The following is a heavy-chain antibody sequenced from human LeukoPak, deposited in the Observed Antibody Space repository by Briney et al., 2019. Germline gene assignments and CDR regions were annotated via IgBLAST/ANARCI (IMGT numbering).Heavy chain of an antibody. CDR3: ARGYLPGYSSGWKPGGGAFDI. CDR1: GGSISSSSYY. CDR2: IYYSGST. J-gene: IGHJ3*02. V-gene: IGHV4-39*07. Sequence: PSETLSLTCTVSGGSISSSSYYWGWIRQPPGKGLGWIGSIYYSGSTYYNPSLKSRVTISVDTSKNQFSLKLSSVTAADTAVYYCARGYLPGYSSGWKPGGGAFDIWGQGTMVTVSS. D-gene: IGHD6-19*01.